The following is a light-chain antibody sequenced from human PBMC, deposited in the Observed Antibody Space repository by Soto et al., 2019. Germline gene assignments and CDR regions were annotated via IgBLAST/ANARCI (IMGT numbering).Light chain of an antibody. CDR2: DAS. CDR1: QSVSSY. CDR3: QQRSNWPLFT. Sequence: EIVLTQSPATLSLSTGERATLSCMASQSVSSYLAWYQQKPCQAPRLLIYDASNRATGIPARFSGSGSGTDFTLTISSLEPEDFAVYYCQQRSNWPLFTFGTGTKVDIK. J-gene: IGKJ3*01. V-gene: IGKV3-11*01.